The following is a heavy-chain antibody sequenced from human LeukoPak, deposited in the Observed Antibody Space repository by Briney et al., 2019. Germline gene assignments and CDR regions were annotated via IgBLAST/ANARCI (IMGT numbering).Heavy chain of an antibody. CDR1: GFTFSTYT. CDR3: AIGPNWGIHY. V-gene: IGHV3-23*01. CDR2: IGGSGGDI. Sequence: GGSLRLSCAASGFTFSTYTMHWVRQPPGKGPEWVSIIGGSGGDIHYADSVKGRFTISRDNSKNTLYLQMNSLRVEDTAIYYCAIGPNWGIHYWGQGVLVTVSS. D-gene: IGHD7-27*01. J-gene: IGHJ4*02.